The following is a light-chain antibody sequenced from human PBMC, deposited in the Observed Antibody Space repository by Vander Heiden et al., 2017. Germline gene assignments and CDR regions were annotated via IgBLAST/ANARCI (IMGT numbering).Light chain of an antibody. Sequence: DIVMTQSPPSLPVTPGEPASISCRSSQSLLHSNGYNYLDWYLQKPGQSPQLLIFLGSNRASGVPDRFSGCGSGTDFTLKISRVEAEDVGVYYCMQALQTPTFGQGTRLEIK. J-gene: IGKJ5*01. CDR3: MQALQTPT. V-gene: IGKV2-28*01. CDR1: QSLLHSNGYNY. CDR2: LGS.